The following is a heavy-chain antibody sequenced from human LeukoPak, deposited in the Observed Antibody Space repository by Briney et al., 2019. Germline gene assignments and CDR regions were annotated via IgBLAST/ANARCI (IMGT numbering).Heavy chain of an antibody. V-gene: IGHV4-4*02. CDR3: AKLDRRSNLFDP. D-gene: IGHD1-1*01. CDR2: TFHSGHT. CDR1: GGSIRNNNW. J-gene: IGHJ5*02. Sequence: SGTLSLTCAVSGGSIRNNNWWSWVRQPPGKGLEWIGETFHSGHTNYNPSLKSRVAISVDKSKNHFYLNLTSVTAADTAVYYCAKLDRRSNLFDPWGQGTLVTVS.